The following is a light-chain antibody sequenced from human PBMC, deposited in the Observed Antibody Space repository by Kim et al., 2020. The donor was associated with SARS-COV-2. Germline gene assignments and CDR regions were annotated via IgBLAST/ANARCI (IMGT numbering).Light chain of an antibody. J-gene: IGLJ3*02. CDR3: QSYDSSNVV. CDR1: SGRLANNY. CDR2: EDD. Sequence: GKPVTHSFTRRSGRLANNYLQWSQQRPGSAPSTVIYEDDQRPSGVPDRFSGSIDSSSNSASLTISGLKTEDEADYYCQSYDSSNVVFGGGTQLTVL. V-gene: IGLV6-57*03.